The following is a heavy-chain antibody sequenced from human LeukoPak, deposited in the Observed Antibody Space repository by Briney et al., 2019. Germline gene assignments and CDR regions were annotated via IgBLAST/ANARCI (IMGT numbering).Heavy chain of an antibody. D-gene: IGHD3-22*01. CDR3: AKRSYYYDSSGPSDY. V-gene: IGHV3-66*01. J-gene: IGHJ4*02. Sequence: GGSLRLSCAASGFTVSSNYMSWVRQAPGKGLEWVSVIYSGGSTYYADSVKGRFTISRDNSKNTLYLQMNSLRAEDTAVYYCAKRSYYYDSSGPSDYWGQGTLVTVSS. CDR2: IYSGGST. CDR1: GFTVSSNY.